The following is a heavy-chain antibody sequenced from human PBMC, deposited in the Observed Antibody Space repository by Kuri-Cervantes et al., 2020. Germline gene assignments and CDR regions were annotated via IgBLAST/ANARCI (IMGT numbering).Heavy chain of an antibody. J-gene: IGHJ4*02. D-gene: IGHD3-3*01. V-gene: IGHV3-30*05. CDR3: ARGAYDFWSGPVY. CDR2: ISCDGSNK. Sequence: GESLKISCAASGFTFSSYSMNWVRQAPGKGLEWVAVISCDGSNKYYADSVKGRFTISRDNSKNTLYLQMNSLRAEDTAVYYCARGAYDFWSGPVYWGQGTLVTVSS. CDR1: GFTFSSYS.